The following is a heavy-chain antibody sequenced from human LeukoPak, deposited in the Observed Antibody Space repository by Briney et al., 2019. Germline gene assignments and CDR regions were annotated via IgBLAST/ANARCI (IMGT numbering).Heavy chain of an antibody. CDR3: ARDRPYYDFWSGYYGFDY. J-gene: IGHJ4*02. V-gene: IGHV3-30*04. Sequence: GRSLRLSCAASGFTFSSYAMHWVRQAPGKGLEWVAVISYDGSNKYYADSVKGRFTISRDNSKNTLYLQVNSLRAEDTAVYYCARDRPYYDFWSGYYGFDYWGQGTLVTVSS. D-gene: IGHD3-3*01. CDR2: ISYDGSNK. CDR1: GFTFSSYA.